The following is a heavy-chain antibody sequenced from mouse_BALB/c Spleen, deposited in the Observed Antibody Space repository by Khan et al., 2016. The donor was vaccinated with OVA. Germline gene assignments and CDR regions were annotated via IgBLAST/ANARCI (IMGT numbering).Heavy chain of an antibody. Sequence: VQLQQPGPDLVKPGASVKMSCKASGYSFTGYYMNWVKQSHGKSLECIGRVNPNTGNTNYNQKLKGKAILIVDTSSSTAYMELRSLTSEDSAVYYCARGYDFFAYWGQGTLVTVSA. CDR2: VNPNTGNT. V-gene: IGHV1-26*01. CDR3: ARGYDFFAY. D-gene: IGHD2-14*01. J-gene: IGHJ3*01. CDR1: GYSFTGYY.